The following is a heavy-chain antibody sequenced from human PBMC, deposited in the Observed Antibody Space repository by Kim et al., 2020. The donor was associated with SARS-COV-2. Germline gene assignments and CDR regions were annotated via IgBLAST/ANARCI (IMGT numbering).Heavy chain of an antibody. Sequence: GGSLRLSCAASGFTFKTFEMTWVRQAPGKGLEWVSYISAGGGTIYYVDSVKGRFTISRDNAKNSLFLQMISLRAEDTAIYYCARTQPQYHFDYWGQGTLV. J-gene: IGHJ4*02. CDR1: GFTFKTFE. CDR3: ARTQPQYHFDY. D-gene: IGHD4-4*01. CDR2: ISAGGGTI. V-gene: IGHV3-48*03.